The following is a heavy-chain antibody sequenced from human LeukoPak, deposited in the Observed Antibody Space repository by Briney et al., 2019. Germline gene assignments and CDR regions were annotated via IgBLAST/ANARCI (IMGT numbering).Heavy chain of an antibody. CDR1: GGTFSSYA. CDR3: ARAASSGRYYYYYMDV. CDR2: IIPIFGTA. D-gene: IGHD3-22*01. J-gene: IGHJ6*03. Sequence: ASVKVSCKASGGTFSSYAISWVRQAPGQGLEWMGGIIPIFGTANYAQKFQGRVTITADESTSTAYMELSSLRSEDTAVYYCARAASSGRYYYYYMDVWGKGTTVTISS. V-gene: IGHV1-69*01.